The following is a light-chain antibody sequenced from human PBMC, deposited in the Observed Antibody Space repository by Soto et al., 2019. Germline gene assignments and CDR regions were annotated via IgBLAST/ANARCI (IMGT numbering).Light chain of an antibody. Sequence: EIILTQSPGTLSVSPGETVTLVCRASQSVSVYLAWYQQKSGQPPRLLIHGASDRATGVPARFRGSGSGTEFTLTIDSLQSEDFAVYYCQQYDDWPPAFGGGTKVDIK. CDR3: QQYDDWPPA. J-gene: IGKJ4*01. CDR1: QSVSVY. CDR2: GAS. V-gene: IGKV3-15*01.